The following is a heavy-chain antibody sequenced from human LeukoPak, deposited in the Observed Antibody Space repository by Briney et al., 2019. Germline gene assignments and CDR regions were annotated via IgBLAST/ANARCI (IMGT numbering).Heavy chain of an antibody. CDR2: INQDGSEK. Sequence: GGSLRLSCAASGITFSRFWMSWVRQAPGKGLQWVANINQDGSEKHYVDSVKGRFTISRDNAKNTLYLQMNSLRVEDTAVYYCARPHTGFDSWGQGTLVTVSS. CDR1: GITFSRFW. J-gene: IGHJ4*02. CDR3: ARPHTGFDS. V-gene: IGHV3-7*01.